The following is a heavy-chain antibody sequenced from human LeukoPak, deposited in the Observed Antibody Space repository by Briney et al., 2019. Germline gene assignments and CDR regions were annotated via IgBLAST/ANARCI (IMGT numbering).Heavy chain of an antibody. J-gene: IGHJ4*02. CDR3: ARPDSSGWPFYYYFDY. CDR1: GGTFSSYA. Sequence: SVKVSCKASGGTFSSYAISWVRQAPGQGLEWMGGIIPIFGTANYAQKFQGRVTITADKSTSTAYMELSSLRSEDTAAYYCARPDSSGWPFYYYFDYWGQGTLVTVSS. D-gene: IGHD6-19*01. V-gene: IGHV1-69*06. CDR2: IIPIFGTA.